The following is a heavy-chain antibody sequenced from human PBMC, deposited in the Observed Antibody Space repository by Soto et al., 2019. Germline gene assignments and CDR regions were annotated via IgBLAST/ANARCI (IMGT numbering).Heavy chain of an antibody. CDR1: GFNFRGYG. CDR2: IWYDGSSQ. V-gene: IGHV3-33*01. Sequence: QVQLVESGGGVVQPGRSLRLACAASGFNFRGYGMHWVRQAPGRGLEWVSLIWYDGSSQYYADSVKGRFTISSDNSKDTVYLKMKSLRAEDTGVYYCVRDRLGAVPDYWGQGTLVTVSS. CDR3: VRDRLGAVPDY. D-gene: IGHD1-26*01. J-gene: IGHJ4*02.